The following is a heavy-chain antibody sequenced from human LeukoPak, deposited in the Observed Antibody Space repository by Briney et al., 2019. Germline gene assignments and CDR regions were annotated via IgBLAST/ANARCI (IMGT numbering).Heavy chain of an antibody. CDR2: IYSGGST. Sequence: GGSLRLSCAASRFTVSTHYMTWVRQAPGKGLEWVSLIYSGGSTYYADSVKGRFTISRDNSKNTLYLQMSSLRAVDTAVYYCARGAILRYYFDYWGQGILVTVSS. V-gene: IGHV3-66*01. D-gene: IGHD3-16*01. CDR1: RFTVSTHY. CDR3: ARGAILRYYFDY. J-gene: IGHJ4*02.